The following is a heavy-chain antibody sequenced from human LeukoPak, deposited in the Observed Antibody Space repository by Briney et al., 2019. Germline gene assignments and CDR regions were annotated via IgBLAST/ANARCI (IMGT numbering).Heavy chain of an antibody. CDR1: GGSISSGGYS. Sequence: SETLSLTCAVSGGSISSGGYSWSWIRQPPGKGLEWIGEVNHSGSTNYNPSLKSRVTISVDTSKNQFSLKLSSVTAADTPVYYWARARERGHVDTAMVPPTFFDYWGQGTLFTFSS. D-gene: IGHD5-18*01. J-gene: IGHJ4*02. CDR2: VNHSGST. V-gene: IGHV4-34*01. CDR3: ARARERGHVDTAMVPPTFFDY.